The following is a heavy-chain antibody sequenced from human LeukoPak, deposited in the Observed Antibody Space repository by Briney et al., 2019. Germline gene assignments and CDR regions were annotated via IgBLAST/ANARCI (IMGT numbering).Heavy chain of an antibody. CDR1: GGSFSGYY. J-gene: IGHJ5*02. V-gene: IGHV4-34*01. D-gene: IGHD6-13*01. Sequence: SETLSLTCAVYGGSFSGYYWSWIRQPPGKGLEWIGEINHSGSTNYNPSLKSRVTISVDTSKNQFSLKLSSVTAADTAVYYCARDGGSSWYEAKFDPWGQGTLVTVSS. CDR2: INHSGST. CDR3: ARDGGSSWYEAKFDP.